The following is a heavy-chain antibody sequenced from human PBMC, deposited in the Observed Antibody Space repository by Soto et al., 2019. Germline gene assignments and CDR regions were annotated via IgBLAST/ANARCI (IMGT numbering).Heavy chain of an antibody. CDR2: IYYSGST. D-gene: IGHD2-21*02. V-gene: IGHV4-39*01. J-gene: IGHJ5*02. CDR1: GGSISSSSYF. CDR3: ARHPSDFWFDP. Sequence: PSETLSLTCSVSGGSISSSSYFWGWIRQPPGKGLEWIGSIYYSGSTYYKPSLKSRVNVSVDTSKNQFSLKLSSVTAADTAVYYCARHPSDFWFDPWGQGTLVTVSS.